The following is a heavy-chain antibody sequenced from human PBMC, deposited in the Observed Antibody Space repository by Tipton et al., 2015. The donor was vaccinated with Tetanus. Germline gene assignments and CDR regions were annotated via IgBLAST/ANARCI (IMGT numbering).Heavy chain of an antibody. J-gene: IGHJ4*02. CDR3: IGYDYGDYYFDY. Sequence: TLSLTCTVSGDSISSRNSYWGWIRQPPGKGLKWVGSIYYSGSTYYNPSLKSRVTISIDTSKNQFSLKLNSVTAADTAVYFCIGYDYGDYYFDYWGQGTLVTASS. D-gene: IGHD4-17*01. CDR1: GDSISSRNSY. V-gene: IGHV4-39*01. CDR2: IYYSGST.